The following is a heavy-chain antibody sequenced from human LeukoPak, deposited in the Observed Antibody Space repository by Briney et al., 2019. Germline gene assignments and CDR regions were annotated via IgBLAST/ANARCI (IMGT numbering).Heavy chain of an antibody. CDR2: INAGNGNT. D-gene: IGHD3-22*01. Sequence: ASVKVSCKASGYTFTSYAMHWVRQAPGQRLEWMGWINAGNGNTKYSQKFQGRVTITRNTSISTAYMELSSLRSEDTAVYYCARRGSTYYYDSSGYFPHWGQGTLVTVSS. CDR3: ARRGSTYYYDSSGYFPH. V-gene: IGHV1-3*01. CDR1: GYTFTSYA. J-gene: IGHJ4*02.